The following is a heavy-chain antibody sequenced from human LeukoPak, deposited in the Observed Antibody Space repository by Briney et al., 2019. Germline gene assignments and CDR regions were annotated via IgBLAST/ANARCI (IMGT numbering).Heavy chain of an antibody. CDR2: ISGSGGST. CDR1: GFTFSSYA. CDR3: AKDRAAAGFFDY. Sequence: GGSLRLSCAASGFTFSSYAMSWVRRAPGKGLEWVSAISGSGGSTYYADSVKGRFTISRDNSKNTLYLQMNSLRAEDTAVYYCAKDRAAAGFFDYWGQGTLVTVSS. V-gene: IGHV3-23*01. D-gene: IGHD6-13*01. J-gene: IGHJ4*02.